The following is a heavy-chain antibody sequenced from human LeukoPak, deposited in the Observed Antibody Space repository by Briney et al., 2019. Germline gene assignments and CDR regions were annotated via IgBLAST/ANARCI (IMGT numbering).Heavy chain of an antibody. Sequence: SETLSLTCAVSGGSISSGGYSWSWIRQPPGKGLEWIGCIYHSGSTYYNPSLKSRVTISVDRSKNQFSLKLSSVTAADTAVYYCARVSVTMVRGVDYWGQGTLVTVSS. V-gene: IGHV4-30-2*01. D-gene: IGHD3-10*01. CDR3: ARVSVTMVRGVDY. CDR2: IYHSGST. J-gene: IGHJ4*02. CDR1: GGSISSGGYS.